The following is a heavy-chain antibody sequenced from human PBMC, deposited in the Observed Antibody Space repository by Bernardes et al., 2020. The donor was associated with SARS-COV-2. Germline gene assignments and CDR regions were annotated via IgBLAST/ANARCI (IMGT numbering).Heavy chain of an antibody. V-gene: IGHV3-30*03. J-gene: IGHJ5*02. CDR3: ARGYYAGDP. CDR1: GFTFKNFG. Sequence: GSLRLSCAASGFTFKNFGMHWVRQAPGKGLEWVALISYDGNNKFYADSVKGRFTISRDNSKSTLFLQMNSLRAEDTAVYYCARGYYAGDPGGQGTLVTVSS. D-gene: IGHD2-21*01. CDR2: ISYDGNNK.